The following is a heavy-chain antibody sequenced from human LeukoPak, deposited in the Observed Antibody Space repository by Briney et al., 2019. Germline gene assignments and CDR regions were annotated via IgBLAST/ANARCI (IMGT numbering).Heavy chain of an antibody. CDR2: IKQDGSEK. V-gene: IGHV3-7*05. CDR3: ARWTLGLYFDY. CDR1: GFTFSSYW. J-gene: IGHJ4*02. D-gene: IGHD3-16*01. Sequence: GGSLRLSCAASGFTFSSYWMTWVRQAPGKGLEWVANIKQDGSEKYYVDSVKGRFTISRDSAKNSLYLQMNSLRAEDTAVYYCARWTLGLYFDYWGQGTLVTVSS.